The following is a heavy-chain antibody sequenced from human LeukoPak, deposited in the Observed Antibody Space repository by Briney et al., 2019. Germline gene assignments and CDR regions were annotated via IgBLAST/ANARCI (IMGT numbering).Heavy chain of an antibody. CDR3: ARFGGDYYDSSGYYYDTFDY. V-gene: IGHV3-7*01. J-gene: IGHJ4*02. D-gene: IGHD3-22*01. Sequence: GGSLRLSCAASGFTFSSYWMSWVRQAPGKGLEWVANIKQDGSEKYYVDSVKGRLTISRDNAKNSLYLQMNSLRAEDTAVYYCARFGGDYYDSSGYYYDTFDYWGQGTLFTVSS. CDR1: GFTFSSYW. CDR2: IKQDGSEK.